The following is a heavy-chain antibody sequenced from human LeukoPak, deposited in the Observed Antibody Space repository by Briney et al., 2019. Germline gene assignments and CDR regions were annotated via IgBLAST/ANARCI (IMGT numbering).Heavy chain of an antibody. CDR1: GGTFSIYA. CDR3: ARVRDGYNYGSDY. CDR2: IIPILGIA. V-gene: IGHV1-69*04. D-gene: IGHD5-24*01. Sequence: GASVRVSSKASGGTFSIYAISWVRQAPGQGREWMGRIIPILGIANYAQKFQGRVTITADKSTSTAYMELSSLRSEDTAVYYCARVRDGYNYGSDYWGQGTLVTVSS. J-gene: IGHJ4*02.